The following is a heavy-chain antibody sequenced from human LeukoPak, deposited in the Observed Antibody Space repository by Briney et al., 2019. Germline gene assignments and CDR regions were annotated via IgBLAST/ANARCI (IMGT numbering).Heavy chain of an antibody. CDR2: ITPIFDMT. CDR3: ARNHYYGSGRFRMEYGMDV. J-gene: IGHJ6*02. V-gene: IGHV1-69*02. D-gene: IGHD3-10*01. CDR1: GCTFSSYT. Sequence: ASVNVSCKASGCTFSSYTITWARHAPGQGPEWMGRITPIFDMTTYAQTFQDRVTITADKSTSTAYMELSSLRSEDTAVYYCARNHYYGSGRFRMEYGMDVWGQGTTVTVSS.